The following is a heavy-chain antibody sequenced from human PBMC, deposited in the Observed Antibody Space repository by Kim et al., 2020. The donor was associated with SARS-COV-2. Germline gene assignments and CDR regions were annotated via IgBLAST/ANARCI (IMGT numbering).Heavy chain of an antibody. Sequence: GGSLRLSCAASGFIFSTYGMHWVRQAPGKGLEWVAFISPDGSIKYYTDSVKGRFTISRDNSKNTLYLQMNSLRAEDTAVYYCARDRRHSKLGVTAIMSPYFDYWGQGTLVTVPA. CDR1: GFIFSTYG. CDR3: ARDRRHSKLGVTAIMSPYFDY. J-gene: IGHJ4*02. CDR2: ISPDGSIK. V-gene: IGHV3-33*05. D-gene: IGHD2-21*02.